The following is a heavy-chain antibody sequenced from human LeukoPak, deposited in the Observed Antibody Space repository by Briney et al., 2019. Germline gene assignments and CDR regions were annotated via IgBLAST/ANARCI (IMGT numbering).Heavy chain of an antibody. CDR2: ISPSGGSA. D-gene: IGHD3-22*01. CDR3: ARDYYDTSSYFYGSNY. CDR1: GFTFSDHA. V-gene: IGHV3-23*01. J-gene: IGHJ4*02. Sequence: GGSLRLSCAASGFTFSDHAMIWVRRAPGKGLEWVSGISPSGGSAFYTDSVKGRFIIHRENSANTVYLQMDSLRVDDTAVYYCARDYYDTSSYFYGSNYWGQGTLVTVSS.